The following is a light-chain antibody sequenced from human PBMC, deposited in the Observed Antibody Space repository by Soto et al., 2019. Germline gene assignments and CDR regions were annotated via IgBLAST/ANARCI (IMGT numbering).Light chain of an antibody. CDR3: QRYGG. CDR1: QNVGNY. J-gene: IGKJ1*01. V-gene: IGKV3-20*01. CDR2: GAS. Sequence: EVVLTQSPATVSLSPGERATLSCRASQNVGNYLAWYQQKPGQAPRLLIYGASNRATGIPDRFSGSGSGTDFTLTISRLEPEDFAVYYCQRYGGFGQGTKVDIK.